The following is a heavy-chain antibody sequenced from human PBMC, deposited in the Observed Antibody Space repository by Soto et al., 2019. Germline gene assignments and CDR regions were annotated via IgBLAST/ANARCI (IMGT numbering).Heavy chain of an antibody. CDR1: GGTFSSYG. Sequence: QVQLVQSGAEVKKPGSSVKVSCKASGGTFSSYGMHWVRQAPGKGLEWVAVISYDGSNKYYADSVKGRFTISRDNSKNTLYLQMNSLRAEDTAVYYCAKVPLTTVVTSSFYYYYGMDVWGQGTTVTVSS. V-gene: IGHV3-30*18. CDR2: ISYDGSNK. J-gene: IGHJ6*02. CDR3: AKVPLTTVVTSSFYYYYGMDV. D-gene: IGHD4-17*01.